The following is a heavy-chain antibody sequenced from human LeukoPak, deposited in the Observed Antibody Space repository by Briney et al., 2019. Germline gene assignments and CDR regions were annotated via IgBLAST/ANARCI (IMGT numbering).Heavy chain of an antibody. J-gene: IGHJ4*02. V-gene: IGHV3-33*05. CDR3: AQNFYDSSGLYFDY. CDR2: ISIDGGEK. Sequence: PGGSLRLSCAASGFTFSSYGMHWVRQAPGKGLEWVADISIDGGEKHYGDSVRGRFTISRDNSKNMLYLQMNSLRAADTAVYYCAQNFYDSSGLYFDYWGQGTLVTVSS. D-gene: IGHD3-22*01. CDR1: GFTFSSYG.